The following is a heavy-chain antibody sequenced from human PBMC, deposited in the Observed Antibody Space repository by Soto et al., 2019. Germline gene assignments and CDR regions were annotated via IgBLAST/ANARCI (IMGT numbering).Heavy chain of an antibody. J-gene: IGHJ5*02. D-gene: IGHD3-10*01. CDR2: INAGNGNT. CDR3: ARGGRFGELKDWFDP. CDR1: GYTFTNYA. Sequence: QVQLVQSGAEVKKPGASVKVSCKASGYTFTNYAMHWVRQAPGQRLEWMGWINAGNGNTKYSQKFQGRVTITRDTSASTADMELSSLRSEDTAMYYWARGGRFGELKDWFDPWGQGTLVTVSS. V-gene: IGHV1-3*01.